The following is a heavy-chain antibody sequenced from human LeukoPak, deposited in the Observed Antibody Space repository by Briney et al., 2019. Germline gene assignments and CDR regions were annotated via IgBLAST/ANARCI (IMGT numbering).Heavy chain of an antibody. CDR1: GFTFSSYA. V-gene: IGHV3-30-3*01. CDR2: ISKDGSNK. CDR3: ARDGGWGAAVMFSINYYYYGMDV. D-gene: IGHD2-2*01. Sequence: PGGSLRLSCAVSGFTFSSYAMHWVRQAPGKGLEWVAVISKDGSNKHYADSVKGRFTISRDNSKNTVYLQMNSLRTEDTAVYYCARDGGWGAAVMFSINYYYYGMDVWGQGTTVTVSS. J-gene: IGHJ6*02.